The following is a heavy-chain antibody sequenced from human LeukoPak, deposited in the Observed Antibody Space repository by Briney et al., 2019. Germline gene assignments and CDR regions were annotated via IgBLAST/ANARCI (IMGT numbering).Heavy chain of an antibody. CDR2: IKQDGSEK. CDR1: EFTFSSYW. D-gene: IGHD1-26*01. Sequence: GGSLRLSCAASEFTFSSYWMTWVRQAPGKGLEWVANIKQDGSEKYYVDSVKGRFTISGDNAKNSLYLQMNSLRAEDTAMYYCARGYLRHDCWGQGTLVTVSS. V-gene: IGHV3-7*03. J-gene: IGHJ4*02. CDR3: ARGYLRHDC.